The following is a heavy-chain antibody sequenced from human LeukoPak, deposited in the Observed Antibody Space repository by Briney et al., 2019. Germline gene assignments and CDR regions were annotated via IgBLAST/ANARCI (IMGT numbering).Heavy chain of an antibody. V-gene: IGHV3-23*01. J-gene: IGHJ4*02. CDR2: VSDSGGNT. CDR3: AKRPKYCSGGNCYYYFDY. Sequence: GGSLRLSCAASGFTFSSYAMSWVRQAPGKGLEWVSAVSDSGGNTYYADSVKGRFTISRDNSKNTLYLQMNSLRAEDTAVYYCAKRPKYCSGGNCYYYFDYWGQGTLVTVSP. D-gene: IGHD2-15*01. CDR1: GFTFSSYA.